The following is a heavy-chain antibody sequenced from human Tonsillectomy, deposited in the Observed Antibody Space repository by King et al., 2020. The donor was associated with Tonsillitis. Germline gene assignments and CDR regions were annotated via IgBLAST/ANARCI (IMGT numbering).Heavy chain of an antibody. CDR2: INPSEGRT. CDR3: ARRGLRTVGYFDY. J-gene: IGHJ4*02. V-gene: IGHV1-46*03. D-gene: IGHD5-12*01. Sequence: VQLVESGAEVKKPGASVKVSCKASGYTFTSYYMHWVRQAPGQGLEWMGMINPSEGRTTYAQKFQGRVTMTRDTSTSTVYMDLSSLRSEDTAVYYCARRGLRTVGYFDYWGQGILVTVSS. CDR1: GYTFTSYY.